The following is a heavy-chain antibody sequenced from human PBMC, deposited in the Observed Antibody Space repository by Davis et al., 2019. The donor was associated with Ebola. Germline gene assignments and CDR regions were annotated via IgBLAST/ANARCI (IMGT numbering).Heavy chain of an antibody. V-gene: IGHV3-23*01. CDR2: ISGSGGNT. D-gene: IGHD3-16*01. CDR3: ARHYVYDYYMGLDV. Sequence: PGGSLRLSCAASASTFSSYAMSWVRQAPGKGLEWVSAISGSGGNTYYADSVTGRFTISRDNSKNTIYLQMNSLRAGDTAVYYCARHYVYDYYMGLDVWGQGTTVTVSS. J-gene: IGHJ6*02. CDR1: ASTFSSYA.